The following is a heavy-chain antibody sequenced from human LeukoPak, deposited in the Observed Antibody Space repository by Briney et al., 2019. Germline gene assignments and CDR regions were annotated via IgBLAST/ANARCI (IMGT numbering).Heavy chain of an antibody. V-gene: IGHV3-23*01. J-gene: IGHJ3*02. D-gene: IGHD1/OR15-1a*01. CDR2: ISGGGETT. Sequence: GGSLKLSCVASGFTFNIYLMSWVRQAPGKGLEWVSAISGGGETTLYADSVEGRLTISRDNSRNTLFLQMSSLRAEDTAAYFCAGKSPTTTRQHAFDIWGRGTMVTVSS. CDR1: GFTFNIYL. CDR3: AGKSPTTTRQHAFDI.